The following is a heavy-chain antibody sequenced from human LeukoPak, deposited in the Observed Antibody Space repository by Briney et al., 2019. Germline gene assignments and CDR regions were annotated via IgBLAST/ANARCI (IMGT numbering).Heavy chain of an antibody. D-gene: IGHD3-9*01. CDR3: ARGYFGPEF. CDR2: INNDGSDT. Sequence: GGSLRLSCEASGFTFINYWMHWVRQAPGQGLVWVSRINNDGSDTTYADAVKGRFTFSRDNAKNTLYLQMNSLRAEDTAVYYCARGYFGPEFWGQGTLVTASS. J-gene: IGHJ4*02. CDR1: GFTFINYW. V-gene: IGHV3-74*01.